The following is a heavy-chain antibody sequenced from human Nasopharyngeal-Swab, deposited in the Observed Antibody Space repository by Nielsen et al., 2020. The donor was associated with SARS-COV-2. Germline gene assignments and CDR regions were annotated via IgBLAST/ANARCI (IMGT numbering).Heavy chain of an antibody. CDR2: ISYDGSNK. CDR3: ARVPRGYYDSSGYYYEDEYFQH. CDR1: GFTFSSYA. J-gene: IGHJ1*01. D-gene: IGHD3-22*01. Sequence: GGSLRLSCAASGFTFSSYAMHWVRQAPGKGLEWVAVISYDGSNKYYADSVKGRFTISRDNSKNTLYLQMNSPRAEDTAVYYCARVPRGYYDSSGYYYEDEYFQHWGQGTLVTVSS. V-gene: IGHV3-30-3*01.